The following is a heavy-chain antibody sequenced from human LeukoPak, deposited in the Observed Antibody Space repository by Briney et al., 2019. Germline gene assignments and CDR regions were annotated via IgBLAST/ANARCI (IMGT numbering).Heavy chain of an antibody. CDR3: ARDYSSSWVQFDY. Sequence: ASVKVSCKASGYTFTGYYMHWVRQAPGQGLEWMGWINPNSGGTNYAQKFQGRVTMTRDTSISTAYMELSRLRSDDTAVYYCARDYSSSWVQFDYWGQGTLVTVSS. J-gene: IGHJ4*02. V-gene: IGHV1-2*02. CDR1: GYTFTGYY. D-gene: IGHD6-13*01. CDR2: INPNSGGT.